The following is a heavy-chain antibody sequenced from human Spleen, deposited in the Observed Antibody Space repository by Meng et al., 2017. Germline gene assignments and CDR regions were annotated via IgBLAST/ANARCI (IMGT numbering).Heavy chain of an antibody. CDR3: VKSILAYCGGDCYFDY. CDR1: GFTFSTYG. J-gene: IGHJ4*02. D-gene: IGHD2-21*02. CDR2: IKQDGSEK. Sequence: GESLKISCAASGFTFSTYGFHWVRQAPGKGLEWVANIKQDGSEKYYVDSVKGRFTISRDNAKKTLYLQMNSLGAEDTALYYCVKSILAYCGGDCYFDYWGQGTLVTVSS. V-gene: IGHV3-7*03.